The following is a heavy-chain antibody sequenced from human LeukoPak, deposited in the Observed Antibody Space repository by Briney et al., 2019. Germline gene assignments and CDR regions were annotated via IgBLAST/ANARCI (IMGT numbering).Heavy chain of an antibody. CDR2: ISSGGGNT. J-gene: IGHJ4*02. D-gene: IGHD7-27*01. V-gene: IGHV3-11*06. Sequence: PGGSLRLSCAASGFTFSTYAMSWIRQAPGKGLEWVSAISSGGGNTDYADSVKGRFTISRDNAKNSLYLQMNSLRAEDTAVYYCARAALGWGQGTLVTVSS. CDR3: ARAALG. CDR1: GFTFSTYA.